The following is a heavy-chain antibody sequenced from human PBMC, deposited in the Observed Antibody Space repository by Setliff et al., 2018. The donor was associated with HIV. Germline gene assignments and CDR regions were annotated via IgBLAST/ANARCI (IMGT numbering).Heavy chain of an antibody. D-gene: IGHD3-10*01. Sequence: PSETLSLTCTVSGGSISNYYWTWIRQPAGKGVEWIGRIESSRRTNYNPSLKSRVTMSVDTSKNQFSLKLGSVTAADTAVYYCARYGEFHYYYYYYMDVWGKGTTVTVSS. CDR1: GGSISNYY. CDR3: ARYGEFHYYYYYYMDV. V-gene: IGHV4-4*07. J-gene: IGHJ6*03. CDR2: IESSRRT.